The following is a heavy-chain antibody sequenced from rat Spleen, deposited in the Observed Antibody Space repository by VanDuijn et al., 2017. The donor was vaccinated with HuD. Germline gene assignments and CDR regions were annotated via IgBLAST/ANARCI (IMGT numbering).Heavy chain of an antibody. Sequence: QVQLKESGPGLVQPSQTLSLTCTVSGFSLTSNGISWVRQPPGKGLEWMGVIWTGGSTAYNSLLKSRLSISRDTSKSQVFLKINSLQTEDTATYYCARDMNSGYYFHYWGQGVMVTVSS. J-gene: IGHJ2*01. D-gene: IGHD4-3*01. CDR3: ARDMNSGYYFHY. CDR2: IWTGGST. CDR1: GFSLTSNG. V-gene: IGHV2-4*01.